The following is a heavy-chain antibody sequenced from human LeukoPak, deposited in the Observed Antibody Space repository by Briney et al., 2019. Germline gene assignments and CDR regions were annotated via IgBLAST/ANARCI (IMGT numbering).Heavy chain of an antibody. CDR3: ARDTDYGDYFDGMDV. V-gene: IGHV3-53*01. CDR2: VYSGGNT. D-gene: IGHD4-17*01. J-gene: IGHJ6*02. Sequence: GGSLRLSCAASGFTVSDYYMSWVRQAPGKGLEWVSVVYSGGNTYYADSVKGRFTISRDNSKNTLCLQMNSLRAEDTAFYFCARDTDYGDYFDGMDVWGQGTTVTVSS. CDR1: GFTVSDYY.